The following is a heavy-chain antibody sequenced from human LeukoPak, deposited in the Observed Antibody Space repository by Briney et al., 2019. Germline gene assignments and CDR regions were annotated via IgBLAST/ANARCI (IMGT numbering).Heavy chain of an antibody. V-gene: IGHV3-9*01. CDR1: GFTFDDYA. CDR3: AKGTGRYWTFFDY. Sequence: GGSLRLSCAASGFTFDDYAMHWVRQAPGKGLEWVSGISWNSGSIDHVESVKGRFTISRDNAKNSLFLQMNSLRPEDTALYYCAKGTGRYWTFFDYWGQGTLVTVSS. CDR2: ISWNSGSI. D-gene: IGHD1-26*01. J-gene: IGHJ4*02.